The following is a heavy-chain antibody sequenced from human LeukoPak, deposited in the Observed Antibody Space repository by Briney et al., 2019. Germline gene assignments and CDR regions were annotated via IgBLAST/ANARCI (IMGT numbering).Heavy chain of an antibody. CDR3: ARSSASSGFYYYYYYMDV. J-gene: IGHJ6*03. CDR2: INHSGTT. CDR1: IGSFSGYC. V-gene: IGHV4-34*01. Sequence: SETLSLTCAVYIGSFSGYCWSWIRQPPGKGLEWIGEINHSGTTSLSPTLKSRVTISVDTSKNQFSLKLSSVTAADTGVYYCARSSASSGFYYYYYYMDVWGKGTTVTISS. D-gene: IGHD3-22*01.